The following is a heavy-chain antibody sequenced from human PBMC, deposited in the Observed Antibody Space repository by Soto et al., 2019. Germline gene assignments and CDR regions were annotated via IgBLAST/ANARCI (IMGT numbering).Heavy chain of an antibody. CDR1: GFTFSSYA. V-gene: IGHV3-23*01. CDR3: ATLGVGATLFSRRFNGVDY. Sequence: EVQLLESGGGLVQPGGSLRLSCAASGFTFSSYAMSWVRQAPGKGLEWVSGISGSGGSTYYADSVTGRFTISRDNSKNTLYLQMNTLRAEDTALYYCATLGVGATLFSRRFNGVDYWGQGTLVTVSS. D-gene: IGHD1-26*01. CDR2: ISGSGGST. J-gene: IGHJ4*02.